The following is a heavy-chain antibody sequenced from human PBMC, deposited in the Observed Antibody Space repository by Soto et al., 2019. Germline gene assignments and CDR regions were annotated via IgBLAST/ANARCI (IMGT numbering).Heavy chain of an antibody. D-gene: IGHD2-2*03. J-gene: IGHJ4*02. Sequence: SDTLSLTCPFSCYSIRSYSWSWIRQPPGKGLEWIGNIHYNGNTKYSPSLKSRVTMSVDTSKNHFSLKLISVTTADTAVYFCAREGNLGRWIQPLDSWGQGTLVTVS. CDR1: CYSIRSYS. V-gene: IGHV4-59*01. CDR2: IHYNGNT. CDR3: AREGNLGRWIQPLDS.